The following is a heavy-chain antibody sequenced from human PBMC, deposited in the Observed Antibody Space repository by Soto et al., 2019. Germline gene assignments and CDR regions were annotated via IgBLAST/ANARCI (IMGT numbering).Heavy chain of an antibody. J-gene: IGHJ4*02. CDR3: ARARIADYFDY. Sequence: SETLSLTCTVSGGSISSYCWSWIRQPPGKGLEWIGYIYYSGSTNYNPSLKSRVTISVDTSKNQFFLKLSSVTAADTAVYYCARARIADYFDYWGQGTLVTVSS. CDR2: IYYSGST. CDR1: GGSISSYC. V-gene: IGHV4-59*01.